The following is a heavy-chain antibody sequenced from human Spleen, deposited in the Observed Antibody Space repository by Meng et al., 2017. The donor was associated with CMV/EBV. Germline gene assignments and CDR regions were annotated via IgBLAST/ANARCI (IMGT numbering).Heavy chain of an antibody. D-gene: IGHD6-19*01. CDR1: GFTFSSYW. CDR3: ARDRQWQSTDY. Sequence: GAVGASRGGLVQPVGSLRLSCAASGFTFSSYWMHWVRQAPGKGLVWVSRINSDGSSTSYTDSVKGRFTISRDNAKNTLYLQMNSLRAEDTAVYYCARDRQWQSTDYWGQGTLVTVSS. CDR2: INSDGSST. V-gene: IGHV3-74*01. J-gene: IGHJ4*02.